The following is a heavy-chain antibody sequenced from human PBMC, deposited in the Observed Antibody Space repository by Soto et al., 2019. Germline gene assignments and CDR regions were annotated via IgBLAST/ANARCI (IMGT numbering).Heavy chain of an antibody. D-gene: IGHD4-17*01. CDR1: GFTVSNNY. J-gene: IGHJ4*02. V-gene: IGHV3-66*01. CDR3: ARSTTDYGDYG. Sequence: VQLVESGGGLVQPGGSLRLSCAASGFTVSNNYMSWVRQAPGKGLEWVSVIYSGGRTDYADSVKGRVTISRDYCKNTLYLQMNSLRGEDTAVDAGARSTTDYGDYGWGQGPLVTVSS. CDR2: IYSGGRT.